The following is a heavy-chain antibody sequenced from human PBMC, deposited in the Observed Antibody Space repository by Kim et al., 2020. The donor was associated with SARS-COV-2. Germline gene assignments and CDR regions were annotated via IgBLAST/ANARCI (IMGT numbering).Heavy chain of an antibody. CDR2: IATDGDA. V-gene: IGHV3-13*01. J-gene: IGHJ4*02. D-gene: IGHD6-25*01. Sequence: VRQGTGKGLEWVSVIATDGDAKYADSVKGRFTIAREDGKNSVNLQLNSLRAGDTAVYYCARGNSGLDYWGQGTLVTVSS. CDR3: ARGNSGLDY.